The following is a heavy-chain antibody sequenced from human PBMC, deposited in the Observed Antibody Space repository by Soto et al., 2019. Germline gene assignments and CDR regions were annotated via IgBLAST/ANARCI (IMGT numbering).Heavy chain of an antibody. CDR1: GGFVTSGSYY. CDR3: ARVERGTATTVVDAFDI. D-gene: IGHD1-1*01. J-gene: IGHJ3*02. CDR2: MSHSGGT. V-gene: IGHV4-34*01. Sequence: QVQLQQWGAGLLKPSETLSLTCAVYGGFVTSGSYYWSWIRQPPGKGLEWIGEMSHSGGTHFNPSLRSRVTISVDTSKNQFTLKMSSVPAADTDLYYCARVERGTATTVVDAFDIWGPGTMVTVSS.